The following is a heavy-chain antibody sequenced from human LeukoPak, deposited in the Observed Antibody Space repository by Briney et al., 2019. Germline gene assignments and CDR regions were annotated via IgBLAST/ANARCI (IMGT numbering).Heavy chain of an antibody. V-gene: IGHV4-39*07. CDR3: ARHPIERSLGGVPDWFDP. Sequence: SETLSLSCTVSGGSIDRGDYYWGWVRQPPGKGLECIASIHYTGSTYYDPSLKSRVTLPVDASKNQFSLNLYSVTAADTAIYYCARHPIERSLGGVPDWFDPWGQGTLVTVSS. CDR2: IHYTGST. J-gene: IGHJ5*02. D-gene: IGHD3-3*01. CDR1: GGSIDRGDYY.